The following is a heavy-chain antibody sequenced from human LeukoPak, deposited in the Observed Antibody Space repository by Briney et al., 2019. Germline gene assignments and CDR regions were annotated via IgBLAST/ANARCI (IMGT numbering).Heavy chain of an antibody. J-gene: IGHJ5*02. D-gene: IGHD4-17*01. Sequence: GGSLRLSCAASGFTFSSYGMHWVRQAPGKGLEWVAFIRYDGSNKCYTDSVRGRFTISRDNSKNTLYLQMNSLRVEDTAVYYCAKGLNYGDYVGPFDPWGQGTLVTVSS. CDR3: AKGLNYGDYVGPFDP. V-gene: IGHV3-30*02. CDR2: IRYDGSNK. CDR1: GFTFSSYG.